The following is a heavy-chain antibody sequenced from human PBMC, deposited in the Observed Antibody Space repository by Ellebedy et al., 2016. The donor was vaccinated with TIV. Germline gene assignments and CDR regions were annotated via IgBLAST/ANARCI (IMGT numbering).Heavy chain of an antibody. D-gene: IGHD6-13*01. CDR1: GYTFTSYY. Sequence: ASVKVSXXASGYTFTSYYMHWVRQAPGQGLEWMGIINPSGGSTSYAQKFQGRVTMTRDTSTSTVYMELSSLRSEDTAVYYCARDSDAHWGSSWYGRGINAFDIWGQGTMVTVSS. CDR2: INPSGGST. CDR3: ARDSDAHWGSSWYGRGINAFDI. V-gene: IGHV1-46*03. J-gene: IGHJ3*02.